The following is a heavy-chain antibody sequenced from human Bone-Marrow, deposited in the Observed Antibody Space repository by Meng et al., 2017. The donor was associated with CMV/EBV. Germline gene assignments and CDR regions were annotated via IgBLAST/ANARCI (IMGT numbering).Heavy chain of an antibody. CDR2: ISYDGSNK. Sequence: GESLKISCAASGFTFSSYAMHWVRQAPGKGLEWVAVISYDGSNKYYADSVKGRFIISRDNAKITLYLQMNSLRAEDTAVYYCARGWLGIGHWGQGTLVTVSS. V-gene: IGHV3-30-3*01. CDR1: GFTFSSYA. CDR3: ARGWLGIGH. J-gene: IGHJ4*02. D-gene: IGHD1-26*01.